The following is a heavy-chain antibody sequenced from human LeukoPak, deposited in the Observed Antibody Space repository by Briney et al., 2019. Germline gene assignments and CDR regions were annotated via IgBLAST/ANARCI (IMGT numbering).Heavy chain of an antibody. CDR1: GFTFSSYG. CDR2: IWFDESSQ. J-gene: IGHJ4*02. D-gene: IGHD3-10*01. Sequence: GGSLRLSCAASGFTFSSYGMHWVRQAPGRGPEYVAGIWFDESSQRYADSVEGRFTISRDNSKNTVFLQMRSVRVEDTAVYFCARAGRGRDTSHYYFDSWGRGTQVSVSS. CDR3: ARAGRGRDTSHYYFDS. V-gene: IGHV3-33*01.